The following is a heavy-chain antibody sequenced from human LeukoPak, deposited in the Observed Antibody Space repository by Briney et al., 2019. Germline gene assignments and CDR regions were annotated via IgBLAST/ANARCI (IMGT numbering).Heavy chain of an antibody. D-gene: IGHD3-22*01. CDR1: GFTFSSYW. Sequence: QPGGSLRLSCAASGFTFSSYWMSWVRQAPGKGLEWVANIKQDGSEKYYVDSVKGRFTISRDNAKNSLYLQMNSLRAEDTAVFYCAREIGRGYYGYYYYYGMDVWGQGTTVTVSS. CDR2: IKQDGSEK. J-gene: IGHJ6*02. CDR3: AREIGRGYYGYYYYYGMDV. V-gene: IGHV3-7*01.